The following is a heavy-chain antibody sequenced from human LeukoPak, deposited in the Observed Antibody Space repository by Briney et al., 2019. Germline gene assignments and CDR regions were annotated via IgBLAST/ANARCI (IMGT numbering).Heavy chain of an antibody. V-gene: IGHV3-30*04. D-gene: IGHD3-22*01. J-gene: IGHJ4*02. Sequence: GGSLRLSYAASGFTFSSYAMHWVRQAPGKGLEWVAVISYDGSNKYYADSVKGRFTISRDNSKNTLYLQMNSLRAEDTAVYYCARVKWYYDSSGYLAYWGQGTLVTVSS. CDR1: GFTFSSYA. CDR3: ARVKWYYDSSGYLAY. CDR2: ISYDGSNK.